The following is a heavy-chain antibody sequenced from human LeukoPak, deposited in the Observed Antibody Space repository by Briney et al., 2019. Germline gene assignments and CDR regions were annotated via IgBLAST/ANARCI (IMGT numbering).Heavy chain of an antibody. CDR3: AREFVWFGELLAPPDY. V-gene: IGHV7-4-1*02. D-gene: IGHD3-10*01. CDR2: INTNTGNP. CDR1: GGTFSSYA. Sequence: GASVKVSCKASGGTFSSYAISWVRQAPGQGLEWMGGINTNTGNPTYAQGFTGRFVFSLDTSVSTAYLQISSLKAEDTAVYYCAREFVWFGELLAPPDYWGQGTLVTVSS. J-gene: IGHJ4*02.